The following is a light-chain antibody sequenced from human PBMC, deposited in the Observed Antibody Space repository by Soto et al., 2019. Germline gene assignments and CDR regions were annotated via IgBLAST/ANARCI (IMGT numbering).Light chain of an antibody. V-gene: IGKV3-20*01. CDR1: QSFSSHF. Sequence: IGLPQSTGTLSLSPGDRATLSCRASQSFSSHFLAWYQQKPGQAPRLLIHGTSSRATGIPDRFSGSGSGTDFTLTISSLEPEDFAVYYCQHFGSSRRTFGQGTNVDVK. CDR2: GTS. CDR3: QHFGSSRRT. J-gene: IGKJ1*01.